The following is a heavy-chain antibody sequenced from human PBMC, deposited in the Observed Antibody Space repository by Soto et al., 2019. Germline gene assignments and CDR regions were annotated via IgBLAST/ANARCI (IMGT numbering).Heavy chain of an antibody. CDR3: AKEGQMKVSTSLDH. D-gene: IGHD1-26*01. V-gene: IGHV3-30*18. CDR2: ISYEGRNQ. Sequence: QVQLVESGGDVVQPGRSLRLSCVASGFTFSSYGMHWVRQAPGKGLEWVAVISYEGRNQYYADSAKGRFTISRDNSKNTLYLQMNSLRPEDTAVYCCAKEGQMKVSTSLDHWGQGTLVTVSS. J-gene: IGHJ4*02. CDR1: GFTFSSYG.